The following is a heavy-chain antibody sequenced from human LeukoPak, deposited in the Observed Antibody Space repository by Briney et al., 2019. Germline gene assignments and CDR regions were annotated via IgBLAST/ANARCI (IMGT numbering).Heavy chain of an antibody. CDR3: AREPPNSSGYSHFDY. CDR2: IIPIFGTA. J-gene: IGHJ4*02. CDR1: GYTFTSYD. D-gene: IGHD3-22*01. Sequence: ASVKVSCKASGYTFTSYDISWVRQAPGQGLEWMGGIIPIFGTANYAQKFQGRVTITADESTSTAYMELSSLRSEDTAVYYCAREPPNSSGYSHFDYWGQGTLVTVSS. V-gene: IGHV1-69*13.